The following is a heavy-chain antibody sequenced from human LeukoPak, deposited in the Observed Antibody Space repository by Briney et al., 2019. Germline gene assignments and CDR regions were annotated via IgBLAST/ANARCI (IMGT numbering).Heavy chain of an antibody. CDR1: GGSISSGDYY. D-gene: IGHD2-2*01. CDR2: IYYSGST. Sequence: SQTLSLTCTVSGGSISSGDYYWSWIRQPPGKGLEWIGYIYYSGSTYYNPSLKSRVTISVDTSKNQFSLKLSSVTAADTAVYYCARGKPAANYYYYYGMDVWGQGTTVTVSS. J-gene: IGHJ6*02. V-gene: IGHV4-30-4*01. CDR3: ARGKPAANYYYYYGMDV.